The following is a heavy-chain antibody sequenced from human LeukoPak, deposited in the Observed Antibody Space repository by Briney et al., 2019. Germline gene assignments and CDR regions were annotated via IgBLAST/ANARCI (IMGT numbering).Heavy chain of an antibody. CDR3: ASDSIDAFDI. CDR1: GFTFSSYA. V-gene: IGHV3-23*01. D-gene: IGHD3-9*01. J-gene: IGHJ3*02. Sequence: PGGSLRLSCAASGFTFSSYAMSWVRQAPGKGLEWVSAISGSGGSTYYADSVKGRFTISRDNSKNTLYLQVNSLRAEDTAVYYCASDSIDAFDIWGQGTMVTVSS. CDR2: ISGSGGST.